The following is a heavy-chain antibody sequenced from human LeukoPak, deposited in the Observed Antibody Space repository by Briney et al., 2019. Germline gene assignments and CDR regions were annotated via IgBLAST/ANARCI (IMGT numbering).Heavy chain of an antibody. V-gene: IGHV4-39*07. Sequence: SETLSLTCNVSGGSSSSSDYLWGWIRQPPGKGLEWIGTIYYSGSTYYNPSLKSRVTMSLDTSKNQFSLKLKLSSVTAADTAVYYCARHTYYDFWSGLGYMDVWGKGTTVTVSS. J-gene: IGHJ6*03. CDR1: GGSSSSSDYL. CDR2: IYYSGST. D-gene: IGHD3-3*01. CDR3: ARHTYYDFWSGLGYMDV.